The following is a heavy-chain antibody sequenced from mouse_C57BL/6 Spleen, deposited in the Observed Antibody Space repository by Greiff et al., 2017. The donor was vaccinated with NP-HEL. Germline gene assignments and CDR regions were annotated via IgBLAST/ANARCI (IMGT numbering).Heavy chain of an antibody. Sequence: VKLMESGPGLVQPSQSLSITCTVSGFSLTSYGVHWVRQSPGKGLEWLGVIWSGGSTDYNAAFISRLSISKDNSKSQVFFKMYSLQADDTAIYYCARDDGYLAWFAYWGQGTLVTVSA. V-gene: IGHV2-2*01. J-gene: IGHJ3*01. D-gene: IGHD2-3*01. CDR3: ARDDGYLAWFAY. CDR2: IWSGGST. CDR1: GFSLTSYG.